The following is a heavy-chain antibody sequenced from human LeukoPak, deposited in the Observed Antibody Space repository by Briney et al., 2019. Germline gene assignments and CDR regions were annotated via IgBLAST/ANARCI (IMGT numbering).Heavy chain of an antibody. CDR3: ARDWSVRGYSYGYGMDV. J-gene: IGHJ6*02. V-gene: IGHV3-30-3*01. CDR2: MSYDGSNK. D-gene: IGHD5-18*01. Sequence: SGGSLRLSCAASGLTFSSYAMHWVRQAPGKGLEWVAVMSYDGSNKYFADSVKGRFTISRDNSKYTLYLQMNSLRAEDTAVYYCARDWSVRGYSYGYGMDVWGQGTTVTVSS. CDR1: GLTFSSYA.